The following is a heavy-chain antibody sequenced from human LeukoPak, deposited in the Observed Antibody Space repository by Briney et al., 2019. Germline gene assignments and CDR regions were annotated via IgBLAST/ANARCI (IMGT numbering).Heavy chain of an antibody. V-gene: IGHV3-23*01. CDR3: ARDDSGDYSLDH. CDR2: ISGSGGRT. D-gene: IGHD4-17*01. J-gene: IGHJ4*02. Sequence: GGSLRLSCAASGFTFSSYAMSWVRQAPGKGLEWLSGISGSGGRTYYADSVKGRFTISRDNSKNTLYLQMNSLRAEDTAVYYCARDDSGDYSLDHWGQGTLVTVSS. CDR1: GFTFSSYA.